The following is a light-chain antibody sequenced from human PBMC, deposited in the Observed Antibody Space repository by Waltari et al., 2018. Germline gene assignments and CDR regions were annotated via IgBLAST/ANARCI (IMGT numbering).Light chain of an antibody. CDR3: QEYNSASLT. CDR2: AAS. J-gene: IGKJ4*01. CDR1: QGISNY. Sequence: DIHMTQYPSSLSAAVRDRVTITCRASQGISNYLAWYQQKPGKVPKVLIYAASTWQSGVPSRFSGRGSGTDFTLTISSLQPEDVASYYCQEYNSASLTFGGGTKVEIK. V-gene: IGKV1-27*01.